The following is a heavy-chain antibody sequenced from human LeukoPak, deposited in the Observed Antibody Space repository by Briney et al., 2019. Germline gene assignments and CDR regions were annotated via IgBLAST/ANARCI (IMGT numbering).Heavy chain of an antibody. Sequence: PGGSLRLSCAASGFTFSSYAMSWVRQAPGKGLEWVSAISGSGGSTYYADSVKGRFTISRDNSKNTLYLQMNSLRAEDTAVYYCARVRVSSGYYIDYWGQGTLVTVSS. CDR3: ARVRVSSGYYIDY. D-gene: IGHD3-22*01. J-gene: IGHJ4*02. CDR1: GFTFSSYA. CDR2: ISGSGGST. V-gene: IGHV3-23*01.